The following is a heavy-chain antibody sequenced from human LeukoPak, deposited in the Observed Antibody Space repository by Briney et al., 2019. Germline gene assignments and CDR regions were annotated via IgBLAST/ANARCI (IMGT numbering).Heavy chain of an antibody. CDR1: GGSFSGYY. CDR2: INHSGST. CDR3: ARVGSHVDIVDTIGRKGNWFDP. J-gene: IGHJ5*02. D-gene: IGHD5-12*01. V-gene: IGHV4-34*01. Sequence: SETLSLTCAVYGGSFSGYYWSWIRQPPGKWLEWIGEINHSGSTNYNPSLKSRVTISVDTSKNHFSLKLSSVIAADTAVYYCARVGSHVDIVDTIGRKGNWFDPWRQATLVTVCS.